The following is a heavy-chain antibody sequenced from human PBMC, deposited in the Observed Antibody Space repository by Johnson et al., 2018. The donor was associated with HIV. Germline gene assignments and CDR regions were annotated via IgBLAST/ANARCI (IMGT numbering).Heavy chain of an antibody. Sequence: HVQLVESGGGVVQPGGSLRLSCAASGFTFSSYDMNWVRQAPGKGLEGVAFIRYDGSNKYYADSVKGRFTISRDSSKNTLHLQMNKLRDEDTAVYYCARGQWMAGDAFDIWGQGTVVTVSS. J-gene: IGHJ3*02. CDR2: IRYDGSNK. V-gene: IGHV3-30*02. D-gene: IGHD5-24*01. CDR1: GFTFSSYD. CDR3: ARGQWMAGDAFDI.